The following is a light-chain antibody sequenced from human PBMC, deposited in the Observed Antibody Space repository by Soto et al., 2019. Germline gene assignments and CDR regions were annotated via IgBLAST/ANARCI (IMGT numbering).Light chain of an antibody. CDR3: LLYYGGAWV. J-gene: IGLJ3*02. CDR2: GTS. V-gene: IGLV7-43*01. Sequence: QAVVTQEPSLTVSPGGTVTLTCASNTGAITIGYYPNWFQQKPGQAPRALIYGTSNKHSWTPARFSGSLLGGKAALTLSGVQPEDEAGYYCLLYYGGAWVFGGGTKLTVL. CDR1: TGAITIGYY.